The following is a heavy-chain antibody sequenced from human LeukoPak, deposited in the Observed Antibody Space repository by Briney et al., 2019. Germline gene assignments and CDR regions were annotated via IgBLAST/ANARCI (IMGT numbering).Heavy chain of an antibody. V-gene: IGHV4-59*01. D-gene: IGHD6-13*01. CDR3: ARVYYSNSYDYWYFDL. Sequence: SETLSLTCTVSGGSISSYYWSWIRQPPGKGLEWIGYIHYSGFTNYNPSLKSRVTISVDTSKNQFSLKLSSVTAADTAVYYCARVYYSNSYDYWYFDLWGRGTLVTVSS. J-gene: IGHJ2*01. CDR2: IHYSGFT. CDR1: GGSISSYY.